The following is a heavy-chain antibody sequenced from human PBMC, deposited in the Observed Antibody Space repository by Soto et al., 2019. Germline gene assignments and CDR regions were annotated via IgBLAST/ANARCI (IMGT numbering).Heavy chain of an antibody. Sequence: QVQLVESGGGVVQPVRSLRLSCAASGFTFSSYGMHWVRQAPGTGLEWVAVISYDGSNKYYADSVKGRFTISRDNSKNTQYLQMNSLRAEGTAVYYCAKGRGRATKSMDYWGQGTLVTVSS. CDR2: ISYDGSNK. V-gene: IGHV3-30*18. CDR1: GFTFSSYG. CDR3: AKGRGRATKSMDY. J-gene: IGHJ4*02. D-gene: IGHD1-26*01.